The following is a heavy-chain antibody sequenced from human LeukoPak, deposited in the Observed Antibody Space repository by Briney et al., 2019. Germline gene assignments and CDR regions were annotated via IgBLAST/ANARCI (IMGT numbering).Heavy chain of an antibody. Sequence: GGSLRLSCAASGFTFSSYAMSWVRQAPGKGLEWVSGISGSGTNTDYADSVKGRFTISRDNSKNTLYVQMNSMRAEDTAVYYCAKDHLPGIVVADRDYWGQGTLVTVSS. CDR3: AKDHLPGIVVADRDY. V-gene: IGHV3-23*01. D-gene: IGHD6-19*01. J-gene: IGHJ4*02. CDR1: GFTFSSYA. CDR2: ISGSGTNT.